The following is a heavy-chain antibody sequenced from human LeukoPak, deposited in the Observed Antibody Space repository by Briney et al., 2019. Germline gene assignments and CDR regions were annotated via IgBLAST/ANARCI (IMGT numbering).Heavy chain of an antibody. CDR3: ARYRFGTMYDY. D-gene: IGHD1-1*01. Sequence: SETLSLTCTVSGGSIGSSDEYWGWIRQPPGRGLEWIGSIYNGGTTYYNPSLKSRVTISIDTSKNQFSLSLSSVTAADTAVYYCARYRFGTMYDYWGQGTLVTVSS. CDR2: IYNGGTT. CDR1: GGSIGSSDEY. J-gene: IGHJ4*02. V-gene: IGHV4-39*07.